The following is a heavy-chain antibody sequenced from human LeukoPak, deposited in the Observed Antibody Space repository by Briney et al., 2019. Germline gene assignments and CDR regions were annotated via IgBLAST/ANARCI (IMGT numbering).Heavy chain of an antibody. D-gene: IGHD3-10*01. J-gene: IGHJ4*02. Sequence: GGSLRLSCAASGFTFSSYGMNWVRQAPGKGLEWVAVVSSDGSDQYYADSVEGRSTTSRDNSRNTVYLQMNSLRAGDTAVYYCVNSGFPHFWGQGALVTVSS. CDR3: VNSGFPHF. CDR1: GFTFSSYG. V-gene: IGHV3-30*18. CDR2: VSSDGSDQ.